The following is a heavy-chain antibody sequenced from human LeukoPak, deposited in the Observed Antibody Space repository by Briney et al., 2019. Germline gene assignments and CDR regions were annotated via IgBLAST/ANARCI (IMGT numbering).Heavy chain of an antibody. CDR3: ARDGSYYYGSGSYL. J-gene: IGHJ4*02. CDR1: GYTFTSYG. V-gene: IGHV1-18*01. D-gene: IGHD3-10*01. Sequence: ASVKVSCKASGYTFTSYGIGWVRQAPGQGLEWMGWISAYNGNTNYAQKLQGRVTMTTDTSTSTAYMGLRSLRSDDTAVYYCARDGSYYYGSGSYLWGQGTLVTVSS. CDR2: ISAYNGNT.